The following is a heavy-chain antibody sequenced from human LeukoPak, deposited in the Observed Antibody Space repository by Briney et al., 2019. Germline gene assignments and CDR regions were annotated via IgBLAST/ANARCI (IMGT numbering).Heavy chain of an antibody. CDR3: ARQLDYYDKRDY. D-gene: IGHD3-22*01. J-gene: IGHJ4*02. CDR1: GYSFTNYG. V-gene: IGHV5-10-1*01. Sequence: GESLKISCKGSGYSFTNYGISWVRQMPGKGLEWMGRIDPSDFYSNYGPSFQGHVTISADRSISTAYLQWRSLKASDTAMYYCARQLDYYDKRDYWGQGTLVTVAS. CDR2: IDPSDFYS.